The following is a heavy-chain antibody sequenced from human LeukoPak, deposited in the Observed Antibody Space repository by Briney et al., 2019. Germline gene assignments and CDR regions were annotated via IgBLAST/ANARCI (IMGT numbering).Heavy chain of an antibody. CDR1: GFTFSSYA. CDR3: AKDRTVYYYDSSGYYGGYFDY. J-gene: IGHJ4*02. CDR2: ISGSGGST. Sequence: GGSLRLSCAASGFTFSSYAMSWVRQAPGKGLEWVSAISGSGGSTYYADSVKGRFTISRDNSKNTLYLQMNGLRAEDTAVYYCAKDRTVYYYDSSGYYGGYFDYWGQGTLVTVSS. D-gene: IGHD3-22*01. V-gene: IGHV3-23*01.